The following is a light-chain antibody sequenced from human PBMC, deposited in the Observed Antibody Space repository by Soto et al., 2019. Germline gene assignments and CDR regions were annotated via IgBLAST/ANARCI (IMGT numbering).Light chain of an antibody. V-gene: IGKV3-11*01. CDR3: QQSSNWYT. CDR1: KSVSSY. J-gene: IGKJ2*01. Sequence: EIVLTQSPATLSLSPGEIATLACRASKSVSSYLAWYQQKPGQAPRLLIYDASDRATGIPARFSGSRSGTDFTLTISSLAPEQFAVYYCQQSSNWYTFGQGTKLEIK. CDR2: DAS.